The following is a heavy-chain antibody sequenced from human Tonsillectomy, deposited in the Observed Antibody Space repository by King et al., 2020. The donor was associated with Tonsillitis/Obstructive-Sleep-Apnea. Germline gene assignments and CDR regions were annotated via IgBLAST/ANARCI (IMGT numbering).Heavy chain of an antibody. Sequence: VQLVESGGGLVQPGGSLRLSCAASGFTFSSYSMNWVRQAPGKGLEWGSYIISRTSTIYSADSVKGRFTISRDNAQNSLYLQMNSLRDEDTAVYYCARGYCSSTSCGQDYWGQGTLVTVSS. CDR1: GFTFSSYS. D-gene: IGHD2-2*01. CDR3: ARGYCSSTSCGQDY. V-gene: IGHV3-48*02. CDR2: IISRTSTI. J-gene: IGHJ4*02.